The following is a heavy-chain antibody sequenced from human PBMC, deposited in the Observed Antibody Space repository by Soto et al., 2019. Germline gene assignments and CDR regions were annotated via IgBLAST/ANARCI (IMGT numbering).Heavy chain of an antibody. CDR3: ARGSPTLGYCTNGVCTHFDS. V-gene: IGHV4-4*07. CDR2: IYTSGST. Sequence: SETLSLTCTVSGGSISSYYWSWIRQPAGKGLEWIGRIYTSGSTNYNPSLKSRVTMSVDTSKNQFSLKLSSVTAADTAVYYCARGSPTLGYCTNGVCTHFDSWGQGTLVTVS. J-gene: IGHJ4*02. D-gene: IGHD2-8*01. CDR1: GGSISSYY.